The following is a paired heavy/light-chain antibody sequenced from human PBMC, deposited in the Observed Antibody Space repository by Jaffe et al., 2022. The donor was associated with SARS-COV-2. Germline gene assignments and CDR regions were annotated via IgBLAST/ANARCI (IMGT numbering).Light chain of an antibody. CDR3: SSYAGSNNFVV. CDR2: EVS. J-gene: IGLJ2*01. Sequence: QSALTQPPSASGSPGQSVTISCTGTSSDVGGYNYVSWYQQHPGKAPKLMIYEVSKRPSGVPDRFSGSKSGNTASLTVSGLRADDEADYYCSSYAGSNNFVVFGGGTKLTVL. V-gene: IGLV2-8*01. CDR1: SSDVGGYNY.
Heavy chain of an antibody. CDR3: ARGDYGSGSYYLGSNWFDP. CDR2: IYPGDSDT. CDR1: GYSFTSYW. J-gene: IGHJ5*02. V-gene: IGHV5-51*01. D-gene: IGHD3-10*01. Sequence: EVQLVQSGAEVKKPGESLKISCKGSGYSFTSYWIGWVRQMPGKGLEWMGIIYPGDSDTRYSPSFQGQVTISADKSISTAYLQWSSLKASDTAMYYCARGDYGSGSYYLGSNWFDPWGQGTLVTVSS.